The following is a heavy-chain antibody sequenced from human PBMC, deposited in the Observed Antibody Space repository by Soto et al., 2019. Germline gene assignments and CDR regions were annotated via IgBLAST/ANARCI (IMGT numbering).Heavy chain of an antibody. CDR2: ISTYNGNT. CDR1: GYTFTNYG. V-gene: IGHV1-18*01. J-gene: IGHJ4*02. D-gene: IGHD6-13*01. Sequence: ASVKVSCKASGYTFTNYGFSWVRQAPGQGLEWMGWISTYNGNTIYAQKLQGRVTMTTNTSTSTAYMELRSLTSDDTAVFYCARVRYSSSWPAYWGQGTLVTVS. CDR3: ARVRYSSSWPAY.